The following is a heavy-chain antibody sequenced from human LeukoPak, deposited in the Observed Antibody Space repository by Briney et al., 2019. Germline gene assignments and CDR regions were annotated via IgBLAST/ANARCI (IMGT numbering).Heavy chain of an antibody. Sequence: GGSLRLSCAASGFTFSDYYMSWIRQAPGKGLEWVSYISSSGSTIYYADSVKGRFTISRDNAKNSLYLQMNSLRAEDTAVYYCARVRRGYYDSSGASIIDAFDIWGQGTIVTVSS. V-gene: IGHV3-11*01. J-gene: IGHJ3*02. CDR1: GFTFSDYY. CDR2: ISSSGSTI. D-gene: IGHD3-22*01. CDR3: ARVRRGYYDSSGASIIDAFDI.